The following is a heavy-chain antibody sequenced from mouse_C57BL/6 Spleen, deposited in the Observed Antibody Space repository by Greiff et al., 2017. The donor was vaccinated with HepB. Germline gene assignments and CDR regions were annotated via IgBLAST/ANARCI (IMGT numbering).Heavy chain of an antibody. CDR1: GFTFSSYA. J-gene: IGHJ3*01. D-gene: IGHD2-4*01. V-gene: IGHV5-4*03. CDR2: ISDGGSYT. CDR3: ARDYDPFAY. Sequence: EVKVVDSGGGLVKPGGSLKLSCAASGFTFSSYAMSWVRQTPEKRLEWVATISDGGSYTYYPDNVKGRFTISRDNAKNNLYLQMSHLKSEDTAMYYCARDYDPFAYWGQGTLVTVSA.